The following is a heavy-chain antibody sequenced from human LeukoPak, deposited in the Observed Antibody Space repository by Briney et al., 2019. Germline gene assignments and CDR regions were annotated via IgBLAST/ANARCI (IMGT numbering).Heavy chain of an antibody. J-gene: IGHJ4*02. CDR3: AGNYYGSGSYYSEDRY. D-gene: IGHD3-10*01. CDR2: IYTSGST. V-gene: IGHV4-61*02. Sequence: SETLSLTCTVSGGSISSGSYYWSWIRQPSGKGLEWIGRIYTSGSTNYNPSLKSRVTISVDTSKNQFSLKLSSVTAADTAVYYCAGNYYGSGSYYSEDRYWGQGTLVTVSS. CDR1: GGSISSGSYY.